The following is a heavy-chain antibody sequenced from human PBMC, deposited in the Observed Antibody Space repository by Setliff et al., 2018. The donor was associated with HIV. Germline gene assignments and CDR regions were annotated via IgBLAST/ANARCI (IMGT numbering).Heavy chain of an antibody. CDR3: ARGRSLVRGSGSPEYYYMDV. D-gene: IGHD3-10*01. CDR1: GYTLTSYD. Sequence: ASVKVSCKASGYTLTSYDINWVRQATGQGLEWMGWMNPNSGDTGYAQKFQDRVTMTRKTSISTAYMELSSLRFEDTAVYCCARGRSLVRGSGSPEYYYMDVWGKGTTVTVSS. V-gene: IGHV1-8*02. CDR2: MNPNSGDT. J-gene: IGHJ6*03.